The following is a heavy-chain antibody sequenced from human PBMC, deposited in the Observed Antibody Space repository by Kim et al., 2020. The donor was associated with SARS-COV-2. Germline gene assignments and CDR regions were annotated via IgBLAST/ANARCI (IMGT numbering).Heavy chain of an antibody. CDR2: IYYSGST. CDR3: AIHIVVGARRSAFDN. V-gene: IGHV4-59*08. J-gene: IGHJ3*02. CDR1: GGSISSYY. D-gene: IGHD1-26*01. Sequence: SETLSLTCTVSGGSISSYYWSWIRQPPGKGLEWIGYIYYSGSTNYNPSLKSRVTISVDTSKNQFSLTLSPVTAAVTAVYYCAIHIVVGARRSAFDNWGQGTMVTVSS.